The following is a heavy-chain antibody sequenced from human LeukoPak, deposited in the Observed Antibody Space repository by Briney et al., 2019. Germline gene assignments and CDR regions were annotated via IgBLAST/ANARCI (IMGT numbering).Heavy chain of an antibody. CDR2: ISGSGGST. V-gene: IGHV3-23*01. Sequence: GGSLRLSCAASGFTFSSYAMSWVRQAPGKGLEWVSAISGSGGSTYYADSVKGRFTISRDNVKNTLFLQMNSLGAEDTALYYCARGWNTTPRSGFDIWGLGTMVTVSS. CDR1: GFTFSSYA. D-gene: IGHD1/OR15-1a*01. J-gene: IGHJ3*02. CDR3: ARGWNTTPRSGFDI.